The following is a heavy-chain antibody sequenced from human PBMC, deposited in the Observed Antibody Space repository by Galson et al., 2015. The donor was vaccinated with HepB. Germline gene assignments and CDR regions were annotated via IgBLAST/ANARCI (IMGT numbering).Heavy chain of an antibody. CDR2: ISYDGSNK. Sequence: SLRLSCAASGFTFSSYATHWVRQAPGKGLEWVAVISYDGSNKYYADSVKGRFTISRDNSKNTLYLQMNSLRAEDTAVYYCARDNKEMATILGYWGQGTLVTVSS. CDR3: ARDNKEMATILGY. CDR1: GFTFSSYA. V-gene: IGHV3-30*04. D-gene: IGHD5-24*01. J-gene: IGHJ4*02.